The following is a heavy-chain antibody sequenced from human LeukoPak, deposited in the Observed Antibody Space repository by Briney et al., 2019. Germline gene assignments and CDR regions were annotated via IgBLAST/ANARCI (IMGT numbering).Heavy chain of an antibody. J-gene: IGHJ4*02. CDR3: ARMYSSGWYGDY. V-gene: IGHV4-31*03. Sequence: SQTLSLTCTVSGASISSGYSYWSWIHQHPGKGLEWIGYIYYSGSTYYNPSLKSRVTISVDTSKNQFSLKLNSVTAADTAVYYCARMYSSGWYGDYWGQGTLVTVSS. D-gene: IGHD6-19*01. CDR1: GASISSGYSY. CDR2: IYYSGST.